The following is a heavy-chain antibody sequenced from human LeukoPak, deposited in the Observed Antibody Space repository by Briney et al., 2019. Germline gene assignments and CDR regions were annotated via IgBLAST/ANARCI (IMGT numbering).Heavy chain of an antibody. CDR1: GFTFSSYA. V-gene: IGHV3-23*01. J-gene: IGHJ4*02. CDR2: ISGSGGST. CDR3: AKDAGYDFWSGYYRQPHFDY. D-gene: IGHD3-3*01. Sequence: GGSLRLSCAASGFTFSSYAMSWVRQAPGKGLEWVSAISGSGGSTYYADSVKGRFTISGDNSKNTLYLQMNSLRAEDTAVYYCAKDAGYDFWSGYYRQPHFDYWGQGTLVTVSS.